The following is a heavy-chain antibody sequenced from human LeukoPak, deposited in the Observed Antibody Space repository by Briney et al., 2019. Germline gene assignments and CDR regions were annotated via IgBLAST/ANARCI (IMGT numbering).Heavy chain of an antibody. V-gene: IGHV4-4*07. CDR3: ARHGRDYQGSGTYYAFDP. Sequence: SETLSLTCTVSGGSISSYYWSWIRQPAGKGLEWIGRIYTSGSTNYNPSLKSRVTMSVDTSKNQFSLKLSSVTAADTAVYYCARHGRDYQGSGTYYAFDPWGQGTLVTVSS. CDR2: IYTSGST. D-gene: IGHD3-10*01. J-gene: IGHJ5*02. CDR1: GGSISSYY.